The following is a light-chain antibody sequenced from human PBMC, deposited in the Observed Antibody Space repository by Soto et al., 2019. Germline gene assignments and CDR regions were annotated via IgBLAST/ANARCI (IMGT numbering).Light chain of an antibody. V-gene: IGKV3-20*01. CDR3: QQYDSSPKT. CDR1: QSVSSSY. CDR2: GAS. Sequence: IVLTHSPGTLSFSPGEMATLSFRASQSVSSSYLAWYQQKPGQAPRLLIYGASSRATDIPDRFSGSGSGTDFTLTISRLEPEDFAVYYCQQYDSSPKTFGQGTKVDIK. J-gene: IGKJ1*01.